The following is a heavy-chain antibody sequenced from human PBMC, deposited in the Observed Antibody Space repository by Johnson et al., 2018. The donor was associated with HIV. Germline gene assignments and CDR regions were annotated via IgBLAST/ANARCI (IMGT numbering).Heavy chain of an antibody. CDR1: GFTFSTYV. D-gene: IGHD4-23*01. CDR3: AKGPVDYGGNYDGFGI. J-gene: IGHJ3*02. CDR2: ISYDGSNK. V-gene: IGHV3-30*18. Sequence: QVQLVESGGGVVQPGRSLRLSCAASGFTFSTYVMHWVRQAPGKGLEWVAVISYDGSNKYYADSVKGRFTISRDNSKNTLYLQMTSLRAEDTAVYFCAKGPVDYGGNYDGFGIWGQGTKVTVSS.